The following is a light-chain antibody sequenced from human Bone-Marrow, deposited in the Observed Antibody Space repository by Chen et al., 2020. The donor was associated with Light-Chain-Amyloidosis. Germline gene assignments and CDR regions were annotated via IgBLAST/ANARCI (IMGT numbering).Light chain of an antibody. CDR2: GSS. CDR1: QTISSNY. V-gene: IGKV3-20*01. CDR3: QQYGTSPLT. Sequence: EIVLTKSPGTLSLSPGEGANLSCRASQTISSNYLTWYQQKFGQAPRPLIYGSSSRATRIPDRFTGSESGTDSTRTSNRLEPEDFAVYYCQQYGTSPLTFGGGTKVEIK. J-gene: IGKJ4*01.